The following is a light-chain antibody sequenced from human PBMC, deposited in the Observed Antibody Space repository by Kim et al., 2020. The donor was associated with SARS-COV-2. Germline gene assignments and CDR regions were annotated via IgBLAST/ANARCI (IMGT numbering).Light chain of an antibody. Sequence: SPGEGATLSCRASQSVSSSYLAWYQQTPGQAPRLLIYGASTRATGIPDRFSGSGSGTDFTLTISRLEPEDFAVYYCQQYGSSPPTFGQGTKVEIK. CDR1: QSVSSSY. CDR2: GAS. J-gene: IGKJ1*01. CDR3: QQYGSSPPT. V-gene: IGKV3-20*01.